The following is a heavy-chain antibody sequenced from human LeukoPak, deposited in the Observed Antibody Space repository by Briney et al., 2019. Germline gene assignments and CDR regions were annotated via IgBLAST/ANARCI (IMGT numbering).Heavy chain of an antibody. Sequence: PSETLSLTCAVYGGSFSGYYWSWIRQPPGKGLEWIGEINHSGSTNYNPSLKSRVTISVDTSKNPFSLKLSSVTAAETAVYYCASAHYGDYEGFANLNFWGHETPVTVSS. CDR3: ASAHYGDYEGFANLNF. CDR2: INHSGST. V-gene: IGHV4-34*01. D-gene: IGHD4-17*01. J-gene: IGHJ4*01. CDR1: GGSFSGYY.